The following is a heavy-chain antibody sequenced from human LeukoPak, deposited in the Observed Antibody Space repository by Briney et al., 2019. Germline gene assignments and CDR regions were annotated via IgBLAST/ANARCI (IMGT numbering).Heavy chain of an antibody. CDR3: ARSGVVTLLFDY. D-gene: IGHD2-2*01. CDR1: GVSISSSSYY. V-gene: IGHV4-39*07. CDR2: IYYSGST. J-gene: IGHJ4*02. Sequence: SETLSLTCTVSGVSISSSSYYWGWIRQPPGKGLEWIGSIYYSGSTYYNPSLKSRVTISVDTSKNQFSLKLSSVTAADTAVYYCARSGVVTLLFDYWGQGTLVTVSS.